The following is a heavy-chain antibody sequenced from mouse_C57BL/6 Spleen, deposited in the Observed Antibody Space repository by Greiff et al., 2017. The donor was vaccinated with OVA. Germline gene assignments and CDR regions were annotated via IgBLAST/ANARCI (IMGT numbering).Heavy chain of an antibody. CDR2: INPNYGTT. D-gene: IGHD1-3*01. V-gene: IGHV1-39*01. J-gene: IGHJ4*01. CDR1: GFSFTDYN. CDR3: ARSYSYNNAMDD. Sequence: EVQLQESGPELVKPGASVKISCKASGFSFTDYNMNWVKQSHGKSLEWIGVINPNYGTTSYNQKFKGKATLTVDQSSSTAYMQLNSLTSEDSAVYYCARSYSYNNAMDDWGKGTSVTVSS.